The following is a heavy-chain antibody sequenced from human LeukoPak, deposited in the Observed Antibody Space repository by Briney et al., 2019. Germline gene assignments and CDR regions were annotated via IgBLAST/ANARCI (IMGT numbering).Heavy chain of an antibody. V-gene: IGHV3-30-3*01. CDR3: ARGHCSSTSCYLAVRSDNYYYGMDV. CDR2: ISYDGSNK. J-gene: IGHJ6*02. Sequence: PGRSLRLSCAASGFTFSSYAMHWVRQAPGKGLEWVAAISYDGSNKYYADSVKGRFTISRDNSKNTLYLQMNSLRAEDTAVYYCARGHCSSTSCYLAVRSDNYYYGMDVWGQGTTVTVSS. D-gene: IGHD2-2*01. CDR1: GFTFSSYA.